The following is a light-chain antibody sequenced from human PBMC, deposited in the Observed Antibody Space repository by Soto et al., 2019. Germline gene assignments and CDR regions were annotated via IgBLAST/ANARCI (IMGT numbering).Light chain of an antibody. Sequence: DIQMTQSPSSLSAPVGDRVTITCHASQDIDKFLNWYQQKPGKPPKLLIDDASNLATGVPSRFSGRGSGTDFTFTISSLQPEDVATYYCQQYDDLPITCGQGTRLEIK. V-gene: IGKV1-33*01. CDR1: QDIDKF. CDR3: QQYDDLPIT. CDR2: DAS. J-gene: IGKJ5*01.